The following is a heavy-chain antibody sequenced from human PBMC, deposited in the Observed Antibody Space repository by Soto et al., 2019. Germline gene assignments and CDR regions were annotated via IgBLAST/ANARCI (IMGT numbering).Heavy chain of an antibody. D-gene: IGHD2-15*01. J-gene: IGHJ4*02. Sequence: QVQLVQSGAEVKKPGSSVQVSCKASGGTFSSYAISWVRQAPGQGLEWMGGIIPIFGTANYAQKFQGRVTITADESTSTAYMEQSSLRSEDTAVYYCARDPLFCTGGSCYPGERRPSLDYWGQGTLVTVSS. V-gene: IGHV1-69*01. CDR2: IIPIFGTA. CDR3: ARDPLFCTGGSCYPGERRPSLDY. CDR1: GGTFSSYA.